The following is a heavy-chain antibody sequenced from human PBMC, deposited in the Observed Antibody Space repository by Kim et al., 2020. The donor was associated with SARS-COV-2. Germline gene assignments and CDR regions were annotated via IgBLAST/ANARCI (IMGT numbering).Heavy chain of an antibody. V-gene: IGHV5-10-1*01. CDR1: GYSFTSYW. J-gene: IGHJ5*02. CDR3: ARRAHCSSTSCYIPWFDP. Sequence: GESLKISCKGSGYSFTSYWISWVRQMPGKGLEWMGRIDPSDSYTNYSPSFQGHVTISADKSISTAYLQWSSLKASDTAMYYCARRAHCSSTSCYIPWFDPWGQGTLVTVSS. D-gene: IGHD2-2*02. CDR2: IDPSDSYT.